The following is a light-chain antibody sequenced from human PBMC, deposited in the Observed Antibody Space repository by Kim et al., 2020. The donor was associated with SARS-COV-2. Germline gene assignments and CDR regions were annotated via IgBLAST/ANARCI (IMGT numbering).Light chain of an antibody. CDR1: QDISYY. CDR3: QHYETLPLT. J-gene: IGKJ4*01. V-gene: IGKV1-33*01. Sequence: ASVGDIVTITCQATQDISYYLNWYQQRPGKAPKLLIYDASKLETGVPSRFSGSASGTHFTFSISSLQPEDIATYYCQHYETLPLTFGGGTKVDIK. CDR2: DAS.